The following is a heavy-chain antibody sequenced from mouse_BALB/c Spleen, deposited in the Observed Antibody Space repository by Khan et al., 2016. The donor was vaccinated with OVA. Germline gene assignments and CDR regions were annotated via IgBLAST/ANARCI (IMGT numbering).Heavy chain of an antibody. J-gene: IGHJ2*01. Sequence: EEGPGLVKPSQSLSLTCTVTGYSITSDYAWNWIRQFPRNKLEWMGHISYSGNTKYNPSLKSRISITRDTSKNQFFLQLNSVTTEDTATYYCARIYGGDFDYWGQGTTLTVSS. CDR1: GYSITSDYA. CDR2: ISYSGNT. D-gene: IGHD1-1*01. V-gene: IGHV3-2*02. CDR3: ARIYGGDFDY.